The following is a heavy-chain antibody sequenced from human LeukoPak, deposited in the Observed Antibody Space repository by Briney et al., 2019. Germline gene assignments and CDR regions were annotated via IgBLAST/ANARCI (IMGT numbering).Heavy chain of an antibody. CDR1: GGSISSSSYY. CDR3: ARHDWKY. V-gene: IGHV4-39*01. J-gene: IGHJ4*02. D-gene: IGHD1-1*01. Sequence: SETLSLTFTVSGGSISSSSYYWGWIRQPPGKGLEWIGSIYYSGSTYYNPSLKSRVTISVDTSKNQFSLKLSSVTAADTAVYYCARHDWKYWGQGTLVTVSS. CDR2: IYYSGST.